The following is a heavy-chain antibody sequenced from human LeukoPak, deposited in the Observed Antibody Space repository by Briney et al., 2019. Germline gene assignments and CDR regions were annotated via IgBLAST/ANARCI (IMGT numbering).Heavy chain of an antibody. J-gene: IGHJ4*02. D-gene: IGHD3-22*01. CDR2: ISGSGDSA. CDR1: GFTFSSYA. V-gene: IGHV3-23*01. Sequence: PGGSLRLSCAASGFTFSSYAMSWVRQAPGKGLEWVSAISGSGDSAYYADSVKGRFTFSRDNSKNMLYLRMNSLRVEDTAVYYCAKDRSSGYYYFDYWGQGTLVTVSS. CDR3: AKDRSSGYYYFDY.